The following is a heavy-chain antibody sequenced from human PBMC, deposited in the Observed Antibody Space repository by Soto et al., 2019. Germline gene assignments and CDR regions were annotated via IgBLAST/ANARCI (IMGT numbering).Heavy chain of an antibody. D-gene: IGHD3-22*01. CDR3: ARVFYFDSKVRANVYYYYYGMDV. J-gene: IGHJ6*02. CDR1: GGSISSGDYY. V-gene: IGHV4-30-4*01. CDR2: IYYSGST. Sequence: PSETLSLTCTVSGGSISSGDYYWSWIRQPPGKGLEWIGYIYYSGSTYYNPSLKSRVTISVDTSKNQFSLKLSSVTAADTAVYFCARVFYFDSKVRANVYYYYYGMDVWGQGTTVTVSS.